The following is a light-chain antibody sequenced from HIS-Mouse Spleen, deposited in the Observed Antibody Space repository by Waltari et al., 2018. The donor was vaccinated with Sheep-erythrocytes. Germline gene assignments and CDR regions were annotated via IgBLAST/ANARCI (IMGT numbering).Light chain of an antibody. J-gene: IGLJ2*01. CDR3: CSYAGSYTLV. CDR1: SSAVAGYNS. V-gene: IGLV2-11*01. Sequence: QSALTQPRSVSGSPGQSVTISCTGPSSAVAGYNSVSWDQPHPGKAPKLMIYDVSKRPSGVPDRFSGSKSGNTASLTISGLQAEDEADYYCCSYAGSYTLVFGGGTKLTVL. CDR2: DVS.